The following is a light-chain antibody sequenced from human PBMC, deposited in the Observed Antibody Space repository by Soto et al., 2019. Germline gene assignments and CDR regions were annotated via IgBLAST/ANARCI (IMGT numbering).Light chain of an antibody. V-gene: IGLV2-23*02. Sequence: QSVLTQPASLSGSPGQSITISCTGTSSDVGSYNLVSWYQQHPGKAPKLMVSEVTKRPSGVSDRCSGSKSGNTASLTISGLQAEDESDYYCCSYAGSNTWVFGGGTKLTVL. CDR1: SSDVGSYNL. CDR2: EVT. J-gene: IGLJ3*02. CDR3: CSYAGSNTWV.